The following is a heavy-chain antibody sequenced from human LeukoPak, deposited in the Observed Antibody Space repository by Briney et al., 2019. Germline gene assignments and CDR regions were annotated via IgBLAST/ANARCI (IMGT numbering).Heavy chain of an antibody. V-gene: IGHV3-23*01. CDR2: IGGSVPTT. CDR3: AKDAFSSGSPFCMDV. Sequence: PGGSLRLSCAASGFTFSSYAMRWVRQTPDKGLEWVSCIGGSVPTTFYADSVKGRFTISRDNSKNTLYLQMNSLRVEDTAVYYCAKDAFSSGSPFCMDVWGKGTTVTVSS. J-gene: IGHJ6*03. CDR1: GFTFSSYA. D-gene: IGHD1-26*01.